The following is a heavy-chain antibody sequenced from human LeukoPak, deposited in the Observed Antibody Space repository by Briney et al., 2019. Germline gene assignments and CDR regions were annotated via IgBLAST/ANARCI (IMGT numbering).Heavy chain of an antibody. J-gene: IGHJ3*02. CDR3: ARGLRGYCSSTSCRPYAFDI. D-gene: IGHD2-2*01. V-gene: IGHV4-59*01. CDR1: GGSISNYY. Sequence: SETLSLTCTVSGGSISNYYWSWIRQPPGKGLEWIGYIYYSWDTNYNPSLKSRVTISVDTSKDQFSLKLSSVTAADTAVYYCARGLRGYCSSTSCRPYAFDIWGQGTMVTVSS. CDR2: IYYSWDT.